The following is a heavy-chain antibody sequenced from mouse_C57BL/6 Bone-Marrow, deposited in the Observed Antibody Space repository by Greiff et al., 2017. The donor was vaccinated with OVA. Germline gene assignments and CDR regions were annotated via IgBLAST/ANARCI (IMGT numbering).Heavy chain of an antibody. Sequence: VQLQQSGAELVRPGTSVKMSCKASGYTFTNYWIGWAKQRPGHGLEWIGDIYPGGGYTNYNEKFKGKATLTADKSSSTAYMQFSSLTSEDSAIYYCARNYSNYGFAYWGQGTLVTVSA. CDR2: IYPGGGYT. CDR3: ARNYSNYGFAY. J-gene: IGHJ3*01. V-gene: IGHV1-63*01. D-gene: IGHD2-5*01. CDR1: GYTFTNYW.